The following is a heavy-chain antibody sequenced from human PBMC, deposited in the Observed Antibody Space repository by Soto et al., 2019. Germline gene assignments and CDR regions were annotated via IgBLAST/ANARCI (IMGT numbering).Heavy chain of an antibody. D-gene: IGHD3-22*01. V-gene: IGHV1-69*01. J-gene: IGHJ4*02. CDR3: AIGRGYDSNDYYYAY. CDR2: IIPILGTA. CDR1: GGTFSRHA. Sequence: QVQLVQSGAEVRKPGSSVKVSCKASGGTFSRHAISWVRQAPGQGLEWMGAIIPILGTANHAQKFQGRVRIIAIECTSTIYMELSSLRSEDTTMYYCAIGRGYDSNDYYYAYWGQGTLVIV.